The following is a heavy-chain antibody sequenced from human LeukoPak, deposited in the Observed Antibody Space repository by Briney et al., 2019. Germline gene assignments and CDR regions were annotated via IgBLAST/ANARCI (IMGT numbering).Heavy chain of an antibody. CDR3: ARKLGYCSSTSCVNWFDP. CDR2: INPNSGGT. Sequence: GASVKVSCKASGYTFTGYYMHWVRQAPGQGLEWMGWINPNSGGTNYAQKFQGRVTMTRDTSISIAYMELSRLRSDDTAVYYCARKLGYCSSTSCVNWFDPWGQGTLVTVSS. V-gene: IGHV1-2*02. CDR1: GYTFTGYY. J-gene: IGHJ5*02. D-gene: IGHD2-2*01.